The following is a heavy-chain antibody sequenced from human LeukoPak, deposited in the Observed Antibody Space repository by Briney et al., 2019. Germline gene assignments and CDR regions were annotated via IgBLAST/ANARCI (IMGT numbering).Heavy chain of an antibody. Sequence: SETLPLTRAVSGYSLSSGYYWGWFRQPPGKGPEWIGSYYHSGSTYYNPSLKSRVTQSVDTSMNQFSLKLSYVTAADTAVYYCARLGYCSSTSCYTGPNWFDPWGQGTLVTVSS. CDR3: ARLGYCSSTSCYTGPNWFDP. V-gene: IGHV4-38-2*01. CDR1: GYSLSSGYY. D-gene: IGHD2-2*02. CDR2: YYHSGST. J-gene: IGHJ5*02.